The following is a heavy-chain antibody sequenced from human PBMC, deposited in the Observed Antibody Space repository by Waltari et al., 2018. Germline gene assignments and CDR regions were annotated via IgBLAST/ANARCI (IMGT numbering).Heavy chain of an antibody. CDR2: IYTSGST. V-gene: IGHV4-61*02. CDR3: ARNPLYSSGWWGWFDP. J-gene: IGHJ5*02. Sequence: QVQLQESGPGLVQPSQTLSLTCTVSGGSISSGSYSWSWIRQPAGKGLEWIGRIYTSGSTNYNPSLKSRVTISVDTSKNQFSLKLSSVTAADTAVYYCARNPLYSSGWWGWFDPWGQGTLVTVSS. CDR1: GGSISSGSYS. D-gene: IGHD6-19*01.